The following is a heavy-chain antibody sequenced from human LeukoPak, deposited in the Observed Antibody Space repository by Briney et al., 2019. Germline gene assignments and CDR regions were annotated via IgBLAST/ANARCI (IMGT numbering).Heavy chain of an antibody. J-gene: IGHJ4*02. CDR1: GFTFSRYS. V-gene: IGHV3-21*01. CDR2: ISSSISYI. CDR3: ARAGIAVAGYDY. D-gene: IGHD6-19*01. Sequence: GGSLRLSCAASGFTFSRYSMNWVRQAPGKWLEWVSSISSSISYIYYADSVKGRFTISRDNAKNSLYLQMNNMRVEDTAVYYCARAGIAVAGYDYWGQGTLVTVSS.